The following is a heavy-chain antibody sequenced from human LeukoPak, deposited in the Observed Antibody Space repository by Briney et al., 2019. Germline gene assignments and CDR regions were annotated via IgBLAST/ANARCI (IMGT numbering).Heavy chain of an antibody. CDR2: INHSGST. V-gene: IGHV4-34*01. Sequence: PSETLSLTCAVYGGSFSGYYWSWIRQPPGKGLEWIGEINHSGSTNYNPSLKSRVTISVDTSKNQFSLKLSSVTAADTAVYYCASPYYDSSGYYYDWFDPWGQGTLVTVSA. D-gene: IGHD3-22*01. J-gene: IGHJ5*02. CDR3: ASPYYDSSGYYYDWFDP. CDR1: GGSFSGYY.